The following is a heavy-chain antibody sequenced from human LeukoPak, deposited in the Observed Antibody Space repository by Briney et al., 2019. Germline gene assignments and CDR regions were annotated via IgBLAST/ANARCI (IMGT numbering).Heavy chain of an antibody. Sequence: GGSLRLSCAASGFTFGDYYMSWIRQAPGKGLEWVSYISSSGSTIYYAVSVKGRFTISRDNAKNSLYLQMNSLRAEDTAVYYCARDKITMVRGVPLSKARDGMDVWGQGTTVAVSS. CDR1: GFTFGDYY. D-gene: IGHD3-10*01. CDR3: ARDKITMVRGVPLSKARDGMDV. V-gene: IGHV3-11*01. CDR2: ISSSGSTI. J-gene: IGHJ6*02.